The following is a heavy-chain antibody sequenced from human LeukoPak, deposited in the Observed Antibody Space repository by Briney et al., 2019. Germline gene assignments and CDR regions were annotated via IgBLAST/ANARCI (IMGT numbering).Heavy chain of an antibody. V-gene: IGHV3-74*01. CDR3: AKNHGSGSYWGGPFDI. CDR1: GFTFSSYW. Sequence: PGGSLRLSCAASGFTFSSYWMHWVRQAPGKGLVWVSRINSDGSSTSYADSVKGRFTISRDNSKNTLYLQMNSLRAEDTAVYYCAKNHGSGSYWGGPFDIWGQGTMVTVSS. J-gene: IGHJ3*02. CDR2: INSDGSST. D-gene: IGHD3-10*01.